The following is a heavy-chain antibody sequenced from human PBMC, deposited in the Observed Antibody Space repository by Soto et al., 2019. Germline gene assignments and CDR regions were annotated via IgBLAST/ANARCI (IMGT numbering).Heavy chain of an antibody. CDR3: ACYYGSGASYH. J-gene: IGHJ5*02. V-gene: IGHV2-5*02. D-gene: IGHD3-10*01. CDR1: GFSLSTSGVG. Sequence: QITLKESGPTLVKPTQTLTLTCTFSGFSLSTSGVGVGWIRQPPGKALEWLALIYWDDDKRYSPSLKSRLTITKDTSKNQVVLTITNMDPVDTVTYYCACYYGSGASYHWGQGTLLTVSS. CDR2: IYWDDDK.